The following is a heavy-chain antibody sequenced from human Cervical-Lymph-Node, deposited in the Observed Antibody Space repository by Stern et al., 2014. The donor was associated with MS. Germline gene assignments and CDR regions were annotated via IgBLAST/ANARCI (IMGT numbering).Heavy chain of an antibody. CDR1: GPSITSYY. D-gene: IGHD6-19*01. Sequence: QVQLQESGPGLVRPSETLSLTCSVSGPSITSYYWSWVRQPPGKGLEWIGYIYYSGRTEYSPALKTRVTISADTSKNQFSVRLTSVSAADTAVYYCARGVGQWLPRGVHYWYGMDVWGQGTTIAVSS. CDR2: IYYSGRT. J-gene: IGHJ6*02. V-gene: IGHV4-59*01. CDR3: ARGVGQWLPRGVHYWYGMDV.